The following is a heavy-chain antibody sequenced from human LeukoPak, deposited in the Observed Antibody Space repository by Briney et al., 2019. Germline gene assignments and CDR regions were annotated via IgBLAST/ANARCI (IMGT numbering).Heavy chain of an antibody. D-gene: IGHD2-2*01. CDR3: ARLYCTRTSCHLDF. V-gene: IGHV4-61*01. J-gene: IGHJ4*02. Sequence: SETLPLTCTVSGGSVNSVSYYWSWIRQPPGKGLEWIGYIYYSGSTNYNPSLKSRVTISLDTSKNQFSLKLNSVTAADTAVYYCARLYCTRTSCHLDFWGQGTLVTVSS. CDR1: GGSVNSVSYY. CDR2: IYYSGST.